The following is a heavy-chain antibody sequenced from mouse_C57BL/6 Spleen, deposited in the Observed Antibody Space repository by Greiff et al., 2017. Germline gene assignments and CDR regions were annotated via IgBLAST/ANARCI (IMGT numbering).Heavy chain of an antibody. V-gene: IGHV2-3*01. Sequence: VNLVESGPGLVAPSQSLSITCTVSGFSLTSYGVSWVRQPPGKGLEWLGVIWGDGSTNYHTARISRLSISNDNSKSQVFLKLNSLQTDDTATYYCAKPERGYDDGYSWCAYWGQGTLVTVSA. D-gene: IGHD2-3*01. CDR3: AKPERGYDDGYSWCAY. CDR2: IWGDGST. CDR1: GFSLTSYG. J-gene: IGHJ3*01.